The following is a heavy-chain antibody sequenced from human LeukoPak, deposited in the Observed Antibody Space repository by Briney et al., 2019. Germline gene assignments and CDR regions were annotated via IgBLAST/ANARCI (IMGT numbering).Heavy chain of an antibody. CDR3: ATESQWLFYFDY. CDR2: MNPKSGNT. V-gene: IGHV1-8*01. D-gene: IGHD6-19*01. CDR1: GYTFTNYD. Sequence: ASVKVSCKTSGYTFTNYDINWVRQATGQGLEWMGWMNPKSGNTGSAQRFQGRVTMTEDTSTDTAYMELSSLRSEDTAVYYCATESQWLFYFDYWGQGTLVTVSS. J-gene: IGHJ4*02.